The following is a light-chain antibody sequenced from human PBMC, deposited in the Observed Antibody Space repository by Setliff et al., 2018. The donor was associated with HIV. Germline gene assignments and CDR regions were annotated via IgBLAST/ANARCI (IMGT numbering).Light chain of an antibody. CDR3: SSNTRSRTRV. V-gene: IGLV2-14*01. Sequence: QSVLTQPASVSGSPGQSITISCTGTSSDVGGYNYVSWYQQRPGKVPKLIIYEVSNRPSGVSNRFSGSKSDNTASLTISGLQAEDEADYYCSSNTRSRTRVFGTGTKVTVL. CDR2: EVS. CDR1: SSDVGGYNY. J-gene: IGLJ1*01.